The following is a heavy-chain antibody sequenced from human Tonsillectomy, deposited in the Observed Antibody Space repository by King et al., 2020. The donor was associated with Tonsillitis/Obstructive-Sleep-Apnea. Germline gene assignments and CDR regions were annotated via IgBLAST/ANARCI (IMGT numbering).Heavy chain of an antibody. CDR2: ISTAKGNT. J-gene: IGHJ4*02. D-gene: IGHD6-13*01. CDR3: VRDDGSTWLFDN. CDR1: GYTFTGFA. V-gene: IGHV1-3*04. Sequence: QLVQSGAEVKKPGASVKVSCKASGYTFTGFAIHWVRQAPGQRLELMAWISTAKGNTKCAQKFQGRVTITRDTSASTAYMELSSLTSEDTAVYYCVRDDGSTWLFDNWGQGTLVTVSS.